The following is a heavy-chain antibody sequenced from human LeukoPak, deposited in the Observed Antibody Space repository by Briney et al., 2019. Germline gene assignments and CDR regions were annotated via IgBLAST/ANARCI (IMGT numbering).Heavy chain of an antibody. V-gene: IGHV3-48*01. Sequence: GGSLRLSCAASGFTFSSYSMNWVRQAPGKGLEGVSYISSSSSTIYYADSVKGRFTISRDNSKNTLYLQMNSLRAEDTAVYYCVKDTLAAAGRGVFDYWGQGTLVTVSS. CDR1: GFTFSSYS. D-gene: IGHD6-13*01. CDR2: ISSSSSTI. CDR3: VKDTLAAAGRGVFDY. J-gene: IGHJ4*02.